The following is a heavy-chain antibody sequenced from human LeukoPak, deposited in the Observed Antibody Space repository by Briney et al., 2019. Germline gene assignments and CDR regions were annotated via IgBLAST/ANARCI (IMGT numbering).Heavy chain of an antibody. J-gene: IGHJ4*02. V-gene: IGHV4-39*07. CDR3: ARDPLHYFDSSEDFDF. CDR2: IYYSGST. CDR1: GGSISSSSYY. D-gene: IGHD3-22*01. Sequence: SETLSLTCTVSGGSISSSSYYWGWIRQPPGKGLEWIGSIYYSGSTNYNPSLKSRVTMSVDTSKNQFSLRLSSVTAADTAVYYCARDPLHYFDSSEDFDFWGQGTLVTVSS.